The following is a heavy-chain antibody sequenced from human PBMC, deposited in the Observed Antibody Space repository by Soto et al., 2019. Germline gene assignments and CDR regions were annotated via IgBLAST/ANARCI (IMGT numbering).Heavy chain of an antibody. Sequence: GGSLRLSCAASGFTFSSYGMHWVRQAPGKGLEWVAVIWYDGSNKYYADSVKGRFTISRDNSKNTLYLQMNSLRAEDTAVYYCARDRRITIFGVVIADAFDIWGQGTMVTVSS. CDR2: IWYDGSNK. CDR3: ARDRRITIFGVVIADAFDI. CDR1: GFTFSSYG. J-gene: IGHJ3*02. V-gene: IGHV3-33*01. D-gene: IGHD3-3*01.